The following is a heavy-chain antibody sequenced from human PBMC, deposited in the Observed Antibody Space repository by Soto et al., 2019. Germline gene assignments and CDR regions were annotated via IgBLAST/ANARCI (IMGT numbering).Heavy chain of an antibody. CDR2: IYHSGST. Sequence: QLQLQESGSGLVNPSQTLSLTCAVYGGSISSGGYSWSWIRQPPGKGLEWIGYIYHSGSTYYNPSLKSRVTISVDRSKNQFSLKLSSVTAADTAVYYCARGRWNYVGYYYGMDVWGQGTTVTVSS. V-gene: IGHV4-30-2*01. J-gene: IGHJ6*02. D-gene: IGHD1-7*01. CDR3: ARGRWNYVGYYYGMDV. CDR1: GGSISSGGYS.